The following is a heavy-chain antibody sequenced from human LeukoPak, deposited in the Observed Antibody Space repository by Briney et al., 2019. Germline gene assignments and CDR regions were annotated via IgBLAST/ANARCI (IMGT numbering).Heavy chain of an antibody. CDR3: ARDESSSSSSDV. Sequence: SETLSLTCTVSGGSLSSYFWSWIRQPPGKGLEWIGYIYYSGSTNYNPSLKSRVTISVDTSKSQFSLNLRSVTAADTAVYYCARDESSSSSSDVWDQGTMVTVSS. V-gene: IGHV4-59*01. CDR2: IYYSGST. CDR1: GGSLSSYF. D-gene: IGHD6-13*01. J-gene: IGHJ3*01.